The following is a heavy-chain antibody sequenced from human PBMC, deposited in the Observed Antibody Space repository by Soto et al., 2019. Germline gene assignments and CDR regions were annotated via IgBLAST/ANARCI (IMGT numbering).Heavy chain of an antibody. D-gene: IGHD3-9*01. CDR3: ARDGARYYDILTGYDYYGMDV. J-gene: IGHJ6*01. CDR1: GFTVSSNY. Sequence: PGGSLRLSCAASGFTVSSNYMSWVRQAPGKGLEWVSVIYSGGSTYYADSVKGRFTISRDNSKNTLYLQMNSLRAEDTAVYYCARDGARYYDILTGYDYYGMDVWGQGTTVTVS. CDR2: IYSGGST. V-gene: IGHV3-66*01.